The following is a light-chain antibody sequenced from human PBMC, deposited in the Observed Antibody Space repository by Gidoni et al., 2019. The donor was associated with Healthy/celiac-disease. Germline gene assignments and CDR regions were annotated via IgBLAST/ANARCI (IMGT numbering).Light chain of an antibody. Sequence: SVLTRPPSGSGAPGQRGTISCTGSSSNNGTGYDVHWYQHLPGTAPKLLIYGNSNRPSGVPDRFSGSKSGTSASLAITGLQTEDEADYYCQSYDSSLSGVLFGGGTKLTVL. CDR2: GNS. J-gene: IGLJ2*01. V-gene: IGLV1-40*01. CDR3: QSYDSSLSGVL. CDR1: SSNNGTGYD.